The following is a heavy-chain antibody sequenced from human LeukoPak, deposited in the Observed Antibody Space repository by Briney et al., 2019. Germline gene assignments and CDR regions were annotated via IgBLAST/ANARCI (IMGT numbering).Heavy chain of an antibody. V-gene: IGHV1-2*02. CDR2: INPNSGGT. Sequence: ASVKVSCKASGYTFTGYYMHWVRQAPGQGLEWMGWINPNSGGTNYAQKFQGRVTMTRDTSISTAYMELSSLRSEDTAVYYCATSPGYDSSGYGNWGQGTLVTVSS. CDR3: ATSPGYDSSGYGN. D-gene: IGHD3-22*01. J-gene: IGHJ4*02. CDR1: GYTFTGYY.